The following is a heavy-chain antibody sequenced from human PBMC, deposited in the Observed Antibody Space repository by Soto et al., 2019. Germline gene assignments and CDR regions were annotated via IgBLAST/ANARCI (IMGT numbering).Heavy chain of an antibody. CDR2: IKQDGREK. J-gene: IGHJ4*02. V-gene: IGHV3-7*01. CDR3: ARGSCTGGTCYSIFFDY. Sequence: LRLSCAASGLTFSNYWLSWVRQPPGKGLEWVANIKQDGREKYYVDSVKGRFTISRDNAKNSLYLQMNSLRAEDTAVYYCARGSCTGGTCYSIFFDYWGQGTLVTVSS. D-gene: IGHD2-15*01. CDR1: GLTFSNYW.